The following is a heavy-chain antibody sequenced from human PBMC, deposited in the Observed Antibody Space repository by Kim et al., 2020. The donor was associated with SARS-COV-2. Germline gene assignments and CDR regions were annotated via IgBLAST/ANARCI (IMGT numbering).Heavy chain of an antibody. D-gene: IGHD6-13*01. Sequence: EGSGRYYGDSGKGRFTISRDNAKNSVYLQMNSLRAEDTSVYYCAGGVAGDYWGQGALVTVSS. CDR3: AGGVAGDY. CDR2: EGSGR. J-gene: IGHJ4*02. V-gene: IGHV3-7*01.